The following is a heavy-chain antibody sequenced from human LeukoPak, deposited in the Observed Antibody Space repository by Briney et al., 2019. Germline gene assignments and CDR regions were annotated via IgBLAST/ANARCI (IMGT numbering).Heavy chain of an antibody. V-gene: IGHV4-30-4*08. J-gene: IGHJ6*03. D-gene: IGHD1-26*01. CDR3: ARRETVGAILGRKAAYMDV. CDR2: IYYSGST. Sequence: SWIRQPPGKGLEWIGYIYYSGSTYYNPSLKSRVTISVDTSKNQFSLKLSSVTAADTAVYYCARRETVGAILGRKAAYMDVWGKGTTVTVSS.